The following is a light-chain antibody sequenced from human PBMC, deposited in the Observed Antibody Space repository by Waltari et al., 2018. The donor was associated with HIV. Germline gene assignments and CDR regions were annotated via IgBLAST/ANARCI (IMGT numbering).Light chain of an antibody. V-gene: IGLV3-25*03. CDR1: VLPNQY. CDR3: QAADSSGSYFV. J-gene: IGLJ1*01. Sequence: SYELTQPPSVSVSPGQTARITCSGDVLPNQYTFWYQQKSGQAPVLVVYKDSERPAGMPERFPGSSSGTTVTLFIDGVQAEDEADYYCQAADSSGSYFVFGTGTKVTVL. CDR2: KDS.